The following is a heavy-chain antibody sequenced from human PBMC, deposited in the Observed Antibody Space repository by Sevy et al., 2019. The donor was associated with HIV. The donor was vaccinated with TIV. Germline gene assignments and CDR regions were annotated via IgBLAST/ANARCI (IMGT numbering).Heavy chain of an antibody. CDR2: LSFGCGRI. CDR3: AREGCTKPHDY. V-gene: IGHV3-23*01. D-gene: IGHD2-8*01. Sequence: GRSLRLSCVASGFNFNIYSMSWVRQAPGKRLEWVSTLSFGCGRINHADSVQGRFTMSRDDSKKTVYLEMNSLRPEDTAVYYCAREGCTKPHDYWGQGTMVTVSS. CDR1: GFNFNIYS. J-gene: IGHJ4*02.